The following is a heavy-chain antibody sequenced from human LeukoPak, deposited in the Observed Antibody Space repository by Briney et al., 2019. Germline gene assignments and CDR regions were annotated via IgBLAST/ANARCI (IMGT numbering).Heavy chain of an antibody. CDR1: GFTISGYA. J-gene: IGHJ6*02. CDR2: ISDSGGST. D-gene: IGHD2-15*01. CDR3: VRGYSFGPYGMDV. V-gene: IGHV3-64D*09. Sequence: GGSLRLSCAASGFTISGYAMHWVRQAPGKGLEYVSAISDSGGSTYYADSVKGRFTISRDNSKNTLYLQMSSLRAEDTAVYFCVRGYSFGPYGMDVWGQGTTVTVSS.